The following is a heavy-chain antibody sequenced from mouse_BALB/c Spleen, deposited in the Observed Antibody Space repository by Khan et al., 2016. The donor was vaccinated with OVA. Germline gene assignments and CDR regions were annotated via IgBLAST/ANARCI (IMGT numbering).Heavy chain of an antibody. V-gene: IGHV5-17*02. D-gene: IGHD2-3*01. CDR2: ISSGSSTI. Sequence: EVQLVESGGGLVQPGGSRKLSCAASGFTFSGFGMHWVRQAPEKGLEWVVYISSGSSTIYYADTVKGRFTISRDNPKNTLFLQMASLRSEDTAMYYCARTGYYYFDYWGQGTTLTVSS. CDR1: GFTFSGFG. CDR3: ARTGYYYFDY. J-gene: IGHJ2*01.